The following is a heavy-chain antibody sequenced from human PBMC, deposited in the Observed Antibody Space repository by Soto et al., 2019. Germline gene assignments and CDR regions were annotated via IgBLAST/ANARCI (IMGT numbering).Heavy chain of an antibody. Sequence: FLRLFCSASWFTFCGLALPRVRPTSGKGPGWVSGISWNSGSIGYADSVKGRFTISRDNAKNSLYLQMNSLRAEDTALYYCAKDMIDSRYFDWLSSGGGANGMDVWGQGTTVTVSS. CDR2: ISWNSGSI. J-gene: IGHJ6*02. CDR1: WFTFCGLA. CDR3: AKDMIDSRYFDWLSSGGGANGMDV. V-gene: IGHV3-9*01. D-gene: IGHD3-9*01.